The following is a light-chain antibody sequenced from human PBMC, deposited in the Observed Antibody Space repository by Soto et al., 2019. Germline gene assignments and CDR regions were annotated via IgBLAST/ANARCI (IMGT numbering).Light chain of an antibody. J-gene: IGKJ4*01. CDR3: QQYGTSPRLT. CDR1: QSVTNT. V-gene: IGKV3-20*01. Sequence: IVMTQSPATLSVSPGERVTISCRASQSVTNTLAWYQHKPGQAPRLLISYASRGATGIPSRFSGSGSGTDFTLTISRLEPEDSAVYYCQQYGTSPRLTFGGGTKVDIK. CDR2: YAS.